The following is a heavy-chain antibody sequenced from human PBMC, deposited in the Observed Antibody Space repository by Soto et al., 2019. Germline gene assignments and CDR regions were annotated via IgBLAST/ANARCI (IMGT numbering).Heavy chain of an antibody. V-gene: IGHV3-21*01. J-gene: IGHJ5*02. CDR2: ISSNSAYI. Sequence: GGSLRLFCAASGFTFRSFTMNWVRQAPGKGLEWVSTISSNSAYIYYTDALRGRFTISRDNAKNSLHLQMNSLRAEDTAVYYCTRDASRDSSARGWFDPWGPGTLVTVSS. D-gene: IGHD6-13*01. CDR3: TRDASRDSSARGWFDP. CDR1: GFTFRSFT.